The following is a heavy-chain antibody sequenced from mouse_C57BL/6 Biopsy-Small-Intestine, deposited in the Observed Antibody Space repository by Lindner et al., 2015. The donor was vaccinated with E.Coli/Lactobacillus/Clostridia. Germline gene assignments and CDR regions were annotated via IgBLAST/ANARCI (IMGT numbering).Heavy chain of an antibody. V-gene: IGHV10-3*01. Sequence: VQLQESGGGLVQPKGSLKLSCAASGLTFNTYAMHWVRQAPGKGLEWVARIRSKGSNYATYCADSVKDRFTISRDDSQSMLYLQMNNLKTEDTAIYYCVRDNWDGGYWYFDVWGTGTTVTVSS. D-gene: IGHD4-1*01. CDR3: VRDNWDGGYWYFDV. CDR2: IRSKGSNYAT. CDR1: GLTFNTYA. J-gene: IGHJ1*03.